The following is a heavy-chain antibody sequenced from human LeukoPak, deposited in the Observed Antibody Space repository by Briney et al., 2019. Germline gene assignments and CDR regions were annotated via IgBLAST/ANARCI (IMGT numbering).Heavy chain of an antibody. CDR1: GFTFSSYA. D-gene: IGHD3-10*02. J-gene: IGHJ6*04. V-gene: IGHV3-23*01. Sequence: GGSLRLSCTASGFTFSSYAMSWVRQAPGKGLEWVSAISGSGGSTYYADSVKGRFTISRDNSKNSLYLQMNSLRAEDTAVYYCAELGITMIGGVWGKGTTVTISS. CDR3: AELGITMIGGV. CDR2: ISGSGGST.